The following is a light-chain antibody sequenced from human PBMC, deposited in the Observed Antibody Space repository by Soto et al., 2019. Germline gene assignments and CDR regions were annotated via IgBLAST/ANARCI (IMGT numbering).Light chain of an antibody. V-gene: IGKV1-12*01. CDR1: QDISRW. CDR3: QAANRLPFT. J-gene: IGKJ3*01. CDR2: AAS. Sequence: DIQMTQSPSSVSASVGDRITITCRASQDISRWLAWYQQKPGTAPKLLIYAASSLQSGVPSRFSGSGSGTDFTLAISSLQPEDFATYFGQAANRLPFTFGPGTKVDLK.